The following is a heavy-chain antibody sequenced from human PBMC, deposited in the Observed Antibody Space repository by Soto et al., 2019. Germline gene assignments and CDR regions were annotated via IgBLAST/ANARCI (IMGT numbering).Heavy chain of an antibody. V-gene: IGHV3-33*01. Sequence: PGGSLRLSCAASGFTFSSYGMHWVRQAPGKGLEWVAVIWYDGSNKYYADSVKGRFTISRDNSKNTLYLQMNSLRAEDTAVYYWARGPLTGYYYYGMDVWGQGAKVTVSS. J-gene: IGHJ6*02. CDR2: IWYDGSNK. D-gene: IGHD7-27*01. CDR1: GFTFSSYG. CDR3: ARGPLTGYYYYGMDV.